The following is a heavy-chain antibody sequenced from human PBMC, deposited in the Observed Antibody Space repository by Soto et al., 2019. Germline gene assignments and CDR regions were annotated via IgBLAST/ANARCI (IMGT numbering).Heavy chain of an antibody. CDR3: VRAAKRYFDY. J-gene: IGHJ4*02. CDR2: IIPVLGPA. Sequence: ASATFSFMAAGVTSNTVAGSLGRQAPGQGLEWMGGIIPVLGPAFYAQKFQGRVTITADKSTSTAYLELTSLRSEDTAVYYCVRAAKRYFDYWGQGTLVTVSS. V-gene: IGHV1-69*06. CDR1: GVTSNTVA. D-gene: IGHD6-25*01.